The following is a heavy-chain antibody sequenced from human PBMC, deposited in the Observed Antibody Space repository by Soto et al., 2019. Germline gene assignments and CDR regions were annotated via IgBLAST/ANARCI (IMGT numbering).Heavy chain of an antibody. CDR1: GGSISSGGYY. D-gene: IGHD3-10*01. Sequence: QVQLQESGPGLVKPSQTLSLACTVSGGSISSGGYYWSWIRQHPGKGLEWIGYIYYLGSTYYNPSLKSRFTISVYTSKKQFSLKLSSVTAADTAVYYCARFYMVRGVMSAFDIWGQGTMVTVSS. CDR3: ARFYMVRGVMSAFDI. CDR2: IYYLGST. V-gene: IGHV4-31*03. J-gene: IGHJ3*02.